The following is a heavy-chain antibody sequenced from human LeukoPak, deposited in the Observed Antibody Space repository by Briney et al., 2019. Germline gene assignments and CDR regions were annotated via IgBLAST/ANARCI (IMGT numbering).Heavy chain of an antibody. CDR2: ISGSGGST. CDR1: GFTFSSYA. D-gene: IGHD5-24*01. V-gene: IGHV3-23*01. J-gene: IGHJ4*02. Sequence: PGGSLRLSCAASGFTFSSYAMSWVRQAPGKGLEWVSAISGSGGSTYYADSVKGRFTISRDNSKNTLYLQMNSLRAEDTAVYYCAKVGARDGYKTYHFDYWGQGTLVTVSS. CDR3: AKVGARDGYKTYHFDY.